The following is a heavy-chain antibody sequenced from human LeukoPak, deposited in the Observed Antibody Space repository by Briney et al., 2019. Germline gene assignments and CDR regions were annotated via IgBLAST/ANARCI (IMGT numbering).Heavy chain of an antibody. CDR1: GGSISNSNYY. D-gene: IGHD3-16*01. CDR3: ARDGDYYYYYMDV. CDR2: IYYSGST. V-gene: IGHV4-39*02. Sequence: SETLSLTCSVSGGSISNSNYYWGWIRMPPGKGMEWIGTIYYSGSTNYNPSLKSRLTISVHTSKNQFSMKLTSVTAADTAVYYCARDGDYYYYYMDVWGKGTTVTVSS. J-gene: IGHJ6*03.